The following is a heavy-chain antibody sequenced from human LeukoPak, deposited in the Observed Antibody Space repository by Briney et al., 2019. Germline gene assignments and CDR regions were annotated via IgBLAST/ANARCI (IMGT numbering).Heavy chain of an antibody. CDR1: GFTFSSYA. CDR2: ISVSGGST. Sequence: GGSLRLSCAASGFTFSSYAMSWVRQAPGKGLEWVSAISVSGGSTYYADSVKGRFTISRDNAKNSLYLQMNSLRAEDTAVYYCARAINYYYGSGSYYDYWGQGTLVTVSS. CDR3: ARAINYYYGSGSYYDY. J-gene: IGHJ4*02. V-gene: IGHV3-23*01. D-gene: IGHD3-10*01.